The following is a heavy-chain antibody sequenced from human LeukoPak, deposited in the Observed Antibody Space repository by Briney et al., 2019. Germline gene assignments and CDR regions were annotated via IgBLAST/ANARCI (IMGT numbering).Heavy chain of an antibody. J-gene: IGHJ5*02. CDR2: IYHSGST. V-gene: IGHV4-30-2*01. CDR1: GGSTSSGGYS. D-gene: IGHD3-9*01. Sequence: SQTLSLTCAVSGGSTSSGGYSWSWIRQPPGKGLEWIGYIYHSGSTYYNPSLKSRVTISVDRSKNQFSLKLSSVTAADTAVYYCARGLLSGDILTGYYTKFGDNWFDPWGQGTLVTVSS. CDR3: ARGLLSGDILTGYYTKFGDNWFDP.